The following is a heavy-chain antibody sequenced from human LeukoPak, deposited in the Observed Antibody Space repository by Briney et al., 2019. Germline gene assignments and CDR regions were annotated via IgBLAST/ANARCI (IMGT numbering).Heavy chain of an antibody. J-gene: IGHJ6*02. V-gene: IGHV3-23*01. CDR1: GFTFSSYA. D-gene: IGHD2-2*01. CDR3: AKVRVSSCYDAMDV. CDR2: ISGSGDTT. Sequence: GGSLRLSCSASGFTFSSYAMSWVRQAPGKGLEWVSAISGSGDTTYYADSVKGRFTISRDNSKSTLYLQMNSLRAEDTAVYYCAKVRVSSCYDAMDVWGQGSTVTVSS.